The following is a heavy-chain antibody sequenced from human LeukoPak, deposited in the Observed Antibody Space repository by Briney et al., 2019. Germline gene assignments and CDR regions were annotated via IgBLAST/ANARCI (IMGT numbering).Heavy chain of an antibody. CDR2: IRSKANNHAT. V-gene: IGHV3-73*01. Sequence: QSGGSLRLSCAASGFTFSASAVHWVRQASGKGLEWIGRIRSKANNHATAYAGSLKGRFTVSRDDSKNTAYLQMNSLKTEDSAVYFCARDSSSEGPLDYWGQGTLVAVSS. J-gene: IGHJ4*02. D-gene: IGHD6-6*01. CDR3: ARDSSSEGPLDY. CDR1: GFTFSASA.